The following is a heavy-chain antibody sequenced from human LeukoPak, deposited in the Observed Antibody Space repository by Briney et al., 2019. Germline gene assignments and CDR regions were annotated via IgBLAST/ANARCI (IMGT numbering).Heavy chain of an antibody. CDR3: ARDKDFVVVVPATDAFDI. CDR2: INPHSGGT. CDR1: GYTFTNYY. D-gene: IGHD2-15*01. Sequence: GASVKVSCKASGYTFTNYYIHWVRQAPGQGLEWMGRINPHSGGTNYAQKLQGGVTMTRDTSISTAYMELSSLRSDDTAVYYCARDKDFVVVVPATDAFDIWGQGTMVTVSS. J-gene: IGHJ3*02. V-gene: IGHV1-2*06.